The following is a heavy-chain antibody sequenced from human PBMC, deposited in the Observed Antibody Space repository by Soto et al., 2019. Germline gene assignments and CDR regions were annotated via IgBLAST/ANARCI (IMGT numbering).Heavy chain of an antibody. CDR3: ARAVLPAASFDC. D-gene: IGHD2-2*01. Sequence: GASVKVSCKASGYTFTGYYIHWVRQAPGQGLAWMGWINPNSGGTNYAQKFQGRVTMTRDTSTSAAYMELSRVRSDDTALYYCARAVLPAASFDCWGQGTLVTVSS. J-gene: IGHJ4*02. CDR1: GYTFTGYY. CDR2: INPNSGGT. V-gene: IGHV1-2*02.